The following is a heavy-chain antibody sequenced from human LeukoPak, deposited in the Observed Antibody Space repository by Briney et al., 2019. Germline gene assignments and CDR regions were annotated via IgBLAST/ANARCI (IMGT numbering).Heavy chain of an antibody. CDR2: IYYSGST. CDR3: ARLGYSSGWLDY. CDR1: GGSISSYY. J-gene: IGHJ4*02. Sequence: SETLSLTCTVSGGSISSYYWSWIRQPPGKGLEWIGYIYYSGSTNYNPSLKSRVTISVDTSKNQFSLKLSSVTAADTAVYYCARLGYSSGWLDYWGQGTLVTVSS. V-gene: IGHV4-59*08. D-gene: IGHD6-19*01.